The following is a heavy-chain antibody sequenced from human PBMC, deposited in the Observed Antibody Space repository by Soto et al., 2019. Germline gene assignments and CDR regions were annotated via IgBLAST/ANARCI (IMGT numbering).Heavy chain of an antibody. D-gene: IGHD6-13*01. J-gene: IGHJ4*02. CDR2: IYSAGSA. CDR3: ARVPSSSYHYFDY. Sequence: GSLRLSCAASGFTVSTYYMSWVRQAPGKGLEWVSVIYSAGSADFADSVKGRFTVPRDNSKNTLYLQMSSLRAEDTAVYYCARVPSSSYHYFDYWGQGTLVTVSS. V-gene: IGHV3-66*01. CDR1: GFTVSTYY.